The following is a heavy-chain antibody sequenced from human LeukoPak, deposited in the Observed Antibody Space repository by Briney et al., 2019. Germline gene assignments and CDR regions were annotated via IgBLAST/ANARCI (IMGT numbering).Heavy chain of an antibody. J-gene: IGHJ4*02. CDR2: ISSSSSYI. CDR3: ARGHGLGSYFQTPFDY. CDR1: GFTFSSYS. D-gene: IGHD3-10*01. Sequence: GGSLRLSCAASGFTFSSYSMNWVRQAPGKGLEWVSSISSSSSYIYYADSVKGRFTISRDNAKNSLYLQMNSLRAEDTALYYCARGHGLGSYFQTPFDYWGQGTLVTVSS. V-gene: IGHV3-21*01.